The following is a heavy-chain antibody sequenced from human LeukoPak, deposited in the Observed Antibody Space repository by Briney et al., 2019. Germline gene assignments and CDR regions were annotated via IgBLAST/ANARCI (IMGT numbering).Heavy chain of an antibody. Sequence: PSETLSLTCTVSGYSLSSGYYWGWIRQPPGKGLEWIVNVYHTVSTYYNPSLKSRVTLSVDRSKNQFSLKLCSVSAADTGLFYCARWQGTYYFDYWGQGTLVTVSS. V-gene: IGHV4-38-2*02. CDR1: GYSLSSGYY. J-gene: IGHJ4*02. CDR3: ARWQGTYYFDY. CDR2: VYHTVST. D-gene: IGHD3-10*01.